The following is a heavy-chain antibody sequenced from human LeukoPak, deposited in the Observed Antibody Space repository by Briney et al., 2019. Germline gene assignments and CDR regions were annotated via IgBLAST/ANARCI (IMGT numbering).Heavy chain of an antibody. CDR2: ISYDGSNK. CDR3: AKDGPYYYGSGSYSITYYFDY. CDR1: GFTFSSYG. D-gene: IGHD3-10*01. Sequence: PGRSLRLSCAASGFTFSSYGMHWVRQAPGKGLEWVAVISYDGSNKYYADSVKGRFTISRDNSKNTLYLQMNSLRAEDTAVYYCAKDGPYYYGSGSYSITYYFDYWGQGTLVTVSS. V-gene: IGHV3-30*18. J-gene: IGHJ4*02.